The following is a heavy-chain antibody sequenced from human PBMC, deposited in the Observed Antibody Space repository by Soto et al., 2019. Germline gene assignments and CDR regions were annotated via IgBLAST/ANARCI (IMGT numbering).Heavy chain of an antibody. CDR1: GSTFYTYG. V-gene: IGHV1-18*01. D-gene: IGHD3-16*01. CDR3: ARDFGNDLSAPGAVFDD. CDR2: ISPYNDNT. J-gene: IGHJ4*02. Sequence: VASVKVSCQSSGSTFYTYGINWVRQAPGQGLEWMGWISPYNDNTNYAQKLQGRVTMTTDTSTSTAYMELRSLRSDDTAIYYCARDFGNDLSAPGAVFDDWGQGTLVTVSS.